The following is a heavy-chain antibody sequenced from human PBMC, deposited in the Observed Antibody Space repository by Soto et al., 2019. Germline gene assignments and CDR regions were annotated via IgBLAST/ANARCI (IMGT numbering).Heavy chain of an antibody. CDR1: GFTFRDFT. D-gene: IGHD2-21*01. CDR2: IFGNGAET. V-gene: IGHV3-23*01. CDR3: ARDLRYCGGDCFDY. J-gene: IGHJ4*02. Sequence: GGSLRLSCIASGFTFRDFTMNWVRQAPGKGLEWVAAIFGNGAETFYAASVKGRFAISRDNSKNMLYLQMNSLRVEDTAVYYCARDLRYCGGDCFDYWGQGTLVTVSS.